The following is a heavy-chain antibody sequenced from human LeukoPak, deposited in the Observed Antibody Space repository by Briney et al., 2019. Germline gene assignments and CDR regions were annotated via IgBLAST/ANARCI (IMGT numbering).Heavy chain of an antibody. CDR2: ISGSGGST. Sequence: ETLSLTCTVSGGSISSGGYYWSWVRQAPGKGLEWVSAISGSGGSTYYADSVKGRFTISRDNSKNTLYLQMNSLRAEDTAVYYCAKDLVGGYSGYDSSPFDYWGQGTLVTVSS. CDR3: AKDLVGGYSGYDSSPFDY. V-gene: IGHV3-23*01. CDR1: GGSISSGGYY. D-gene: IGHD5-12*01. J-gene: IGHJ4*02.